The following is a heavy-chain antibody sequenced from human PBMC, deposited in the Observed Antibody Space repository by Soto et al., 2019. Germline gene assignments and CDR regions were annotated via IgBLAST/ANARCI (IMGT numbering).Heavy chain of an antibody. V-gene: IGHV3-53*01. CDR2: LSASGLP. D-gene: IGHD3-22*01. J-gene: IGHJ4*02. Sequence: EVQLVESGGGLIQPGGSLRLSCSASGFNVNSDYMDWVRQAPGKGLEWVSALSASGLPFHAAPVQGRFTISRDDAKNTLYLEMNSLRVEDTAVYYCVRDSETSSSWSLDFWGQGTLVTVSS. CDR1: GFNVNSDY. CDR3: VRDSETSSSWSLDF.